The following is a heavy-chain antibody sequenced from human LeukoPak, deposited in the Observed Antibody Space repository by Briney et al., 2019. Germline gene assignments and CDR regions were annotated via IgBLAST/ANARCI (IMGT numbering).Heavy chain of an antibody. CDR3: ARERGTAGWGANY. D-gene: IGHD2-8*02. Sequence: PGGSLRLSCAASGFTFSSYSMNWVRQAPGKGLEWVSYISSSSSTIHYADSVKGRFTISRDNAKNSLYLQIDSLRAEDTAVYYCARERGTAGWGANYWGQGTLVTVSS. V-gene: IGHV3-48*04. CDR1: GFTFSSYS. CDR2: ISSSSSTI. J-gene: IGHJ4*02.